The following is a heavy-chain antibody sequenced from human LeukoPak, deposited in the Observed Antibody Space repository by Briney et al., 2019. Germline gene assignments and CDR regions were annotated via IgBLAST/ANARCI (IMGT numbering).Heavy chain of an antibody. J-gene: IGHJ4*02. Sequence: ASVKVSCKASGYTFTSYAMNWVRQAPGQGLGWMGWINTNSGNPTYAQGFTGRFVFSLDTSVSTAYLQISSLKAEDTAVYYCAPSQQWLDPYYFDFWGQGTLVTVSS. CDR1: GYTFTSYA. D-gene: IGHD6-19*01. CDR3: APSQQWLDPYYFDF. V-gene: IGHV7-4-1*02. CDR2: INTNSGNP.